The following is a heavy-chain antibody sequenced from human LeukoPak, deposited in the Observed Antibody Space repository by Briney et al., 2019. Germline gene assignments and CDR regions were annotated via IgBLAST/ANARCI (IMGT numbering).Heavy chain of an antibody. CDR2: IKQDGSEK. V-gene: IGHV3-7*01. D-gene: IGHD2-2*01. CDR1: GFTLSNNW. J-gene: IGHJ4*02. CDR3: GKDSVSTVVAPVATS. Sequence: GGSLRLSCAASGFTLSNNWMSWVRQAPGKGLEWVANIKQDGSEKNYVDSVKGRFTISRDNANNLLYLQMNSLRAEDTAVYYCGKDSVSTVVAPVATSWGQGTLVTVSS.